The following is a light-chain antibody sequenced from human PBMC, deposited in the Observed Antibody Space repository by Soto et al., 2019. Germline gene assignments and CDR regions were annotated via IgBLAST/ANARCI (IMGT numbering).Light chain of an antibody. CDR3: QQYNNWPPGT. CDR1: QSVSSN. V-gene: IGKV3-15*01. Sequence: EIVMTQSPATLSVSPGGRATLSCRASQSVSSNLAWYQQKPGQAPRLLIYGASTRSTGIPARCSGSGSGTEFTLTISSLQSEDFAVYYCQQYNNWPPGTFGQGTKVEIK. CDR2: GAS. J-gene: IGKJ1*01.